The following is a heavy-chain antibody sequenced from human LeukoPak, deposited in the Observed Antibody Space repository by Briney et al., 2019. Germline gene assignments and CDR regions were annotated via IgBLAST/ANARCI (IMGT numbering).Heavy chain of an antibody. CDR3: AKAVHAGQYVALAGINY. CDR2: IYSGGSI. V-gene: IGHV4-31*03. J-gene: IGHJ4*02. D-gene: IGHD6-19*01. CDR1: GASISGGGYY. Sequence: PSETLSLTCTVSGASISGGGYYCNWIRQHPGKGLEWIGYIYSGGSIFYNPSLKSRVTMSVDTSKNQFSLKLSSVTAADTAVYYCAKAVHAGQYVALAGINYWGQGTLVTVSS.